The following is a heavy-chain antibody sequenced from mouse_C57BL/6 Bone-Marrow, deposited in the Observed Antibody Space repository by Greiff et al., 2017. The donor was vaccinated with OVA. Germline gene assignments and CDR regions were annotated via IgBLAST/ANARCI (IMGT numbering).Heavy chain of an antibody. V-gene: IGHV1-54*01. CDR2: INPGSGGT. D-gene: IGHD2-4*01. CDR1: GYAFTNYL. J-gene: IGHJ3*01. Sequence: QVQLQQSGAELVRPGTSVKVSCKASGYAFTNYLIEWVKQRPGQGLEWIGVINPGSGGTKYNEKFKGKATLTADKSSSTAYMQLSSLTSEDSAVYCGAKGGYDYDGDPWFAYWGQGTLVTVSA. CDR3: AKGGYDYDGDPWFAY.